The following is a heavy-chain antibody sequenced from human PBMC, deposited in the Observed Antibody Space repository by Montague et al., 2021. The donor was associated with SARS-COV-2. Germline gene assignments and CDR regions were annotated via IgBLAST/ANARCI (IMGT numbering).Heavy chain of an antibody. CDR2: INHSGRT. CDR1: GGSLSGYY. D-gene: IGHD1-20*01. V-gene: IGHV4-34*01. J-gene: IGHJ6*02. Sequence: SETLSLTCAVYGGSLSGYYWSWIRQPPGKGLEWIGEINHSGRTNYNPSLKSRVTISLDTSKNQFSLKLSSVTAADTAVYYCARGRRRYNWRDETSYYYGMDVWGQGTTVTVSS. CDR3: ARGRRRYNWRDETSYYYGMDV.